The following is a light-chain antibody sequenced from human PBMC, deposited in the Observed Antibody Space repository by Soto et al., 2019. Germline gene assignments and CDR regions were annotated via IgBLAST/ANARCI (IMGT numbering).Light chain of an antibody. CDR2: ATS. CDR3: LQHHAYPRT. J-gene: IGKJ1*01. V-gene: IGKV1-17*01. Sequence: DLQMTQSPSSLSASVGDRVIITCRASEDIKSDLGWYQQKAGEAPRRLISATSSLQSGVPSRFSGSGSGTEFTLTISSLQPEDLATYYCLQHHAYPRTFGQGTKVEIK. CDR1: EDIKSD.